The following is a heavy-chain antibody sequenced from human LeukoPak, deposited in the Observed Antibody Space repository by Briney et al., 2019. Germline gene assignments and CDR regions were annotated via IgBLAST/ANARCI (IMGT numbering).Heavy chain of an antibody. J-gene: IGHJ5*02. Sequence: ASVKVSFKASGYTFTGYYMHWVRQAPGQGLEWMGWINPNSGGTNYAQKFQGRVTMTRDTSISTAYMELGRLRSDDTAVYYCAREYSPFGLDPCGQGTLVTVSS. D-gene: IGHD2-21*01. CDR3: AREYSPFGLDP. CDR2: INPNSGGT. V-gene: IGHV1-2*02. CDR1: GYTFTGYY.